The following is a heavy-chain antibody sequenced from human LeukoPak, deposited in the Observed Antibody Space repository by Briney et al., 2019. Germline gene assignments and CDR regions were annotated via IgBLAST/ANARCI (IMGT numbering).Heavy chain of an antibody. Sequence: PGGSLRLSCAASGFTFSSYAMSWVRQAPGRGLEWVSAISGSGGSTYYADSVKGRFTISRDNSKNTLYLQMNSLRAEDTAVYYCAKDTRMITFGGVIDYWGQGTLVTVSS. V-gene: IGHV3-23*01. D-gene: IGHD3-16*01. J-gene: IGHJ4*02. CDR1: GFTFSSYA. CDR3: AKDTRMITFGGVIDY. CDR2: ISGSGGST.